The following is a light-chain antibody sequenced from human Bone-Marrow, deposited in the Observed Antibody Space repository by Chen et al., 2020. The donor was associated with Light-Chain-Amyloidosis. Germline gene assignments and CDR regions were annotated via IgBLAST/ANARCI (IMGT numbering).Light chain of an antibody. Sequence: EIVLTQSPGTLSLSPGERATLSCRASQSIDNTYLAWYQQKPGQAPRLLIYGASSRATGIPDRFSGSGSGTDFTLTISRLEPEDSAVYYCEQYGSSPRTFGQGTKVEIK. CDR3: EQYGSSPRT. CDR2: GAS. V-gene: IGKV3-20*01. CDR1: QSIDNTY. J-gene: IGKJ1*01.